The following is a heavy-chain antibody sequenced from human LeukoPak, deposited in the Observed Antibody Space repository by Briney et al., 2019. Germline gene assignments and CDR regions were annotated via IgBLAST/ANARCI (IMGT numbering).Heavy chain of an antibody. Sequence: GGSLRLSCAASGFTFISYGMHWVRQAPGKGLEWVAFIRYDGSNKYYADSVKGRFTISRDNSKNTLYLQMNSLRAEDTAVYYCAKDHLSGDAFDIWGQGTMVTVSS. CDR3: AKDHLSGDAFDI. CDR1: GFTFISYG. V-gene: IGHV3-30*02. CDR2: IRYDGSNK. D-gene: IGHD3-10*01. J-gene: IGHJ3*02.